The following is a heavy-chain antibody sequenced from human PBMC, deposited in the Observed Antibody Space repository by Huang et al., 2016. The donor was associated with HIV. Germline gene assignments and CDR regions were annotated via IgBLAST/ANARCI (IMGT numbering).Heavy chain of an antibody. Sequence: QLMETGGGLVRPGGSLRLSCGVSGFTFVGFWMSWVGQYPGKGLEWVANINQDGSDAYYVDSVRGRFTISRDNSNNSLYLQMNGLTDEDTAVYYCARDGPEYSNYLDFWGPGTLVTV. CDR1: GFTFVGFW. CDR2: INQDGSDA. D-gene: IGHD5-12*01. CDR3: ARDGPEYSNYLDF. J-gene: IGHJ4*02. V-gene: IGHV3-7*01.